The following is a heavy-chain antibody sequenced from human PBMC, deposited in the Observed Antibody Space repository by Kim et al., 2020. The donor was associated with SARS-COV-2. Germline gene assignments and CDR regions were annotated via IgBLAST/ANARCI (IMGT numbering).Heavy chain of an antibody. V-gene: IGHV3-21*01. D-gene: IGHD5-18*01. J-gene: IGHJ6*02. Sequence: TVKGRFTISRDNAKNSLSLQMSSLRAEDTAVYYCARPGGSYGLAGGMDVWGQGTTVTVSS. CDR3: ARPGGSYGLAGGMDV.